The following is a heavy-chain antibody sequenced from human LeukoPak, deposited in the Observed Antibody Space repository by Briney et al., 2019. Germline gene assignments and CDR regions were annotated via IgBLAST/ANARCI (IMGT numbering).Heavy chain of an antibody. V-gene: IGHV5-51*01. CDR1: GSPFPSYW. D-gene: IGHD3-10*01. CDR3: ARSRFGGYAMDV. CDR2: IYPDDSKT. Sequence: GASLKISCKAAGSPFPSYWIGWVRQLPGKGLEWMGLIYPDDSKTKYDSSFQGLVTISADKTITTAYLQWSSLEASDTAIYYCARSRFGGYAMDVWGKGTTVTVSS. J-gene: IGHJ6*04.